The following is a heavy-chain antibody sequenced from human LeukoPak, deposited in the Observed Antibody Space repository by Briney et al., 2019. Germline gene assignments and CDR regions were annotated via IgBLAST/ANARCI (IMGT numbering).Heavy chain of an antibody. CDR3: ASPRYSS. J-gene: IGHJ4*02. Sequence: SETLSLTCAVYGGSFSGYYWSWIRQPPGKGLEWIGEINHSGSTNYNPPLKSRVTISVDTSKNQFSLKLSSVTAADTAVYYCASPRYSSWGQGTLVTVSS. CDR1: GGSFSGYY. CDR2: INHSGST. V-gene: IGHV4-34*01. D-gene: IGHD6-19*01.